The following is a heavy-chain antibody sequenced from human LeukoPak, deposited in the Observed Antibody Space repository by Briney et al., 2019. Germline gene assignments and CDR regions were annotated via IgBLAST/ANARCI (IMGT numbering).Heavy chain of an antibody. D-gene: IGHD6-19*01. V-gene: IGHV3-23*01. CDR2: ISGSGGST. CDR3: AKGSIAVAAPRVYYFDY. Sequence: GGSLRLSCAASGFTFSSYAMSWVRQAPGKGLEWVSAISGSGGSTYYAGSVKGRFTISRDNSKNTLYLQMNSLRAEDTAVYYCAKGSIAVAAPRVYYFDYWGQGTLVTVSS. J-gene: IGHJ4*02. CDR1: GFTFSSYA.